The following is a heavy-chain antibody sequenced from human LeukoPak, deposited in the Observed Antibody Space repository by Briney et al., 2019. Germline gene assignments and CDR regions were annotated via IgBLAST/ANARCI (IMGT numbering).Heavy chain of an antibody. J-gene: IGHJ4*02. CDR2: ISGSGGGT. Sequence: GGSLRLSCAVSGITVSNYGMSWVRQAPGKGLEWVAGISGSGGGTNYADSVKGRFTISRDNFKNTLYLQMNSLRAEDTAVYFCAKRGVVIRVILVGFHKEAYYFDSWGQGALVTVSS. CDR3: AKRGVVIRVILVGFHKEAYYFDS. CDR1: GITVSNYG. D-gene: IGHD3-22*01. V-gene: IGHV3-23*01.